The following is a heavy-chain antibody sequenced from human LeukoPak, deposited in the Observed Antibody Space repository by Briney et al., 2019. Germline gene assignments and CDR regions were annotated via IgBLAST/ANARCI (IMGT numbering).Heavy chain of an antibody. CDR1: GYSISSGYY. V-gene: IGHV4-38-2*02. Sequence: PSETLFLTCTVSGYSISSGYYWGWVRQPPGKGLEWIGSIYHSGSTYYNPSLKSRVTISVDTSENQFSLKLSSVTAADTAVYYCARDQEQLAFDYWGQGTLVTVSS. CDR2: IYHSGST. CDR3: ARDQEQLAFDY. J-gene: IGHJ4*02. D-gene: IGHD6-13*01.